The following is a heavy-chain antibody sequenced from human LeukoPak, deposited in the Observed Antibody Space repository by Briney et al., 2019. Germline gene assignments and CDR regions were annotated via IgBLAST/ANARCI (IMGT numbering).Heavy chain of an antibody. CDR3: AKPPGDSSGYYDAFDI. Sequence: GGSLRLSCAASGFTFSSYAMSWVRQAPGKGLEWVSAISGSGGSTYHADSVKGRFTISRDNSKNTLYLQMNSLRAEDTAVYYCAKPPGDSSGYYDAFDIWGQGTMVTVSS. CDR2: ISGSGGST. V-gene: IGHV3-23*01. D-gene: IGHD3-22*01. J-gene: IGHJ3*02. CDR1: GFTFSSYA.